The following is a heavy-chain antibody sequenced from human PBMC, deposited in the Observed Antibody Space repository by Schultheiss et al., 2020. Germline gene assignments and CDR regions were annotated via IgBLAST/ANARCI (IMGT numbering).Heavy chain of an antibody. J-gene: IGHJ3*02. V-gene: IGHV4-59*10. CDR2: IYTSGST. D-gene: IGHD4-17*01. Sequence: SETLSLTCAVYGGYYWSWIRQPAGKGLEWIGRIYTSGSTNYKPSLKSRVTISVDTSKNQFSLKLSSVTAADTAVYYCARGRTTVSAFDIWGQGTMVTVSS. CDR1: GGYY. CDR3: ARGRTTVSAFDI.